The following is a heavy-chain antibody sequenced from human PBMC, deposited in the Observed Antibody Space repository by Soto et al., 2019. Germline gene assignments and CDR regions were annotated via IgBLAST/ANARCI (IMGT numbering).Heavy chain of an antibody. D-gene: IGHD3-22*01. Sequence: SETLSLTCTVSGGSISCGGYYWSWIRQHPGKGLEWIGYIYYSGSTYYNPSLKSRVTISVDTSKNQFSLKLSSVAAADTAVYYCARTLDTYYYDSSEYYFDYWGQGTLVTVSS. V-gene: IGHV4-31*03. CDR1: GGSISCGGYY. CDR2: IYYSGST. CDR3: ARTLDTYYYDSSEYYFDY. J-gene: IGHJ4*02.